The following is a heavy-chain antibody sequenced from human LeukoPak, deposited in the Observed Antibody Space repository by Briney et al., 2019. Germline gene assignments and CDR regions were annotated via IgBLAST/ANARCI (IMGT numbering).Heavy chain of an antibody. Sequence: SSETLSLTCTVSGGSIRSYYWSWLRQPPGKGLEWIGYIYYSGSTNYNPSLKSRVSISVDTSKNQFSLKLSSVTAADTAVYYYARTGSTVTMLYPFDHWGQGTLVTVSS. CDR3: ARTGSTVTMLYPFDH. CDR1: GGSIRSYY. V-gene: IGHV4-59*01. D-gene: IGHD4-17*01. CDR2: IYYSGST. J-gene: IGHJ4*02.